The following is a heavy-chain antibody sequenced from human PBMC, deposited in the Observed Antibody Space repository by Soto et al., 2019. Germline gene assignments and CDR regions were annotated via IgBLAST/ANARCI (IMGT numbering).Heavy chain of an antibody. CDR3: ARGYYDSSGYYFSPVYYYGMDV. V-gene: IGHV6-1*01. CDR2: TYYRSKWYN. Sequence: SQTLSLTCAISGGSVSSNSAAWNWIRQSPSRGLEWLGRTYYRSKWYNDYAVSVKSRITINPDTSKNQFSLQLNSVTPEDTAVYYCARGYYDSSGYYFSPVYYYGMDVWGQGTTVTVSS. J-gene: IGHJ6*02. CDR1: GGSVSSNSAA. D-gene: IGHD3-22*01.